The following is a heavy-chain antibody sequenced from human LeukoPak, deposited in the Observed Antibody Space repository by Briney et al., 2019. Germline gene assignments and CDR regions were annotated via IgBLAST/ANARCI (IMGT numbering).Heavy chain of an antibody. CDR3: ARPRSLSYYYMDV. V-gene: IGHV3-48*04. J-gene: IGHJ6*03. Sequence: GGSLRLSCAASGFTFSSYSMNWVRQAPGKGLEWVSYISSSSSTIYYADSVKGRFTISRDNAKNSLYLQMNSLRAEDTAVYYCARPRSLSYYYMDVWGKGTTVTVSS. CDR2: ISSSSSTI. CDR1: GFTFSSYS.